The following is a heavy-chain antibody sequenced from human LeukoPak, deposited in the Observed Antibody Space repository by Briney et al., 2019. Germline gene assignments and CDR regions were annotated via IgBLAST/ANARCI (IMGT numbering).Heavy chain of an antibody. Sequence: GGSLRLSCAASGFTFSSYAMHWVRQAPGKGLEWVAVISYDGSNKYYADSVKGRFTISRDNSKNTLYLQMNSPRAEDTAVYYCAKGLVRGIVVPYYFDYWGQGTLVTVSS. CDR1: GFTFSSYA. V-gene: IGHV3-30-3*01. CDR3: AKGLVRGIVVPYYFDY. CDR2: ISYDGSNK. D-gene: IGHD3-10*01. J-gene: IGHJ4*02.